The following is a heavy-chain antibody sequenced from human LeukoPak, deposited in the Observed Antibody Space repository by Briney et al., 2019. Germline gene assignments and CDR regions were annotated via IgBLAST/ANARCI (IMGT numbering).Heavy chain of an antibody. Sequence: PSETLSLTCTVSGGSISSYYWSWVRQPAGKGLEWIGRIYTSGSTNYNPSLKSRVTMSVDTSKNQFSLKLSSVTAADTAVYYCAKMYGGATTSFGWFDPWGQGTLVTVSS. J-gene: IGHJ5*02. CDR3: AKMYGGATTSFGWFDP. V-gene: IGHV4-4*07. CDR2: IYTSGST. D-gene: IGHD1-26*01. CDR1: GGSISSYY.